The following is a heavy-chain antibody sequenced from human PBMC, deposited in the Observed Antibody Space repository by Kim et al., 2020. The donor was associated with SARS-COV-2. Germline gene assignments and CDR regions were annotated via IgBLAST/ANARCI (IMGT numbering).Heavy chain of an antibody. D-gene: IGHD6-13*01. CDR2: IYYSGST. CDR3: ARVLAAAGVDYYYYGVDV. V-gene: IGHV4-59*13. J-gene: IGHJ6*02. CDR1: GGSISSYY. Sequence: SETLSLTCTVSGGSISSYYWSWIRQPPGKGLEWIGYIYYSGSTNYNPSLKSRVTISVDTSKNQFSLKLSSVTAADTAVYYCARVLAAAGVDYYYYGVDVWGQGNTVTVSS.